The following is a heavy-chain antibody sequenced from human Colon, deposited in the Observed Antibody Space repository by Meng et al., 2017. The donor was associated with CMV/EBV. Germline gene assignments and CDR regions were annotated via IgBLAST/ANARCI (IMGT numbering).Heavy chain of an antibody. CDR1: GYTFTSYD. V-gene: IGHV1-8*01. CDR3: ARGRGIAARRWFDP. Sequence: ASVKVPCKASGYTFTSYDINWVRQATGQGLEWMGWINPNSGNTGYAQKFQGRVTMTRNTSISTAYMELSSLRSEDTAVYYCARGRGIAARRWFDPWGQGTLVTVSS. D-gene: IGHD6-6*01. CDR2: INPNSGNT. J-gene: IGHJ5*02.